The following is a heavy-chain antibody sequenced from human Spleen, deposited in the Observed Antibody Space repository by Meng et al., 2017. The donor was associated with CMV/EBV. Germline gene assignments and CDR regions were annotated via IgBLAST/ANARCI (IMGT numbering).Heavy chain of an antibody. J-gene: IGHJ4*02. Sequence: VRLQESGPGLVKPSDTLSLTCAVSGYSISSSNWWGWIRQPPGKGLAWIGYIYYSGSTYYNPSLKSRVTMSVDTSKNQFSLKLSSVTAADTAVYYCARRIAVAGLYYFDYWGQGTLVTVSS. CDR2: IYYSGST. CDR3: ARRIAVAGLYYFDY. V-gene: IGHV4-28*01. D-gene: IGHD6-19*01. CDR1: GYSISSSNW.